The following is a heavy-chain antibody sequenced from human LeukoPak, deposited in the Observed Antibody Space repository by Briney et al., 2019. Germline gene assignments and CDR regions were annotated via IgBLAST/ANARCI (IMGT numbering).Heavy chain of an antibody. V-gene: IGHV3-48*02. Sequence: PGGSLRLSCVVSGITFSGYSMIWVRQAPGKGLEWVSFMTTSGNTIFYAESVKDRFTISRDNAKKSLYLQMNSLRDEDTAVYYCARVGGATAVTMYFEYWGQGTLVTVSS. D-gene: IGHD4-23*01. CDR2: MTTSGNTI. CDR3: ARVGGATAVTMYFEY. CDR1: GITFSGYS. J-gene: IGHJ4*02.